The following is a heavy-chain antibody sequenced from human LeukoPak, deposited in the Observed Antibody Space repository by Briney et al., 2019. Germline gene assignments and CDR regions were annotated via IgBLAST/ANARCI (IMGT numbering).Heavy chain of an antibody. CDR3: AREWKKTGAFDY. CDR1: GFTFSSFW. J-gene: IGHJ4*02. CDR2: INTDGSST. Sequence: GGSLRLSCAASGFTFSSFWMHWVRQAPGKGLVWVSFINTDGSSTTYADSVRGRFTVSRDNAKNTLYLQMSGLRAEDTAVYYCAREWKKTGAFDYWGQGTLVTVSS. D-gene: IGHD1-1*01. V-gene: IGHV3-74*01.